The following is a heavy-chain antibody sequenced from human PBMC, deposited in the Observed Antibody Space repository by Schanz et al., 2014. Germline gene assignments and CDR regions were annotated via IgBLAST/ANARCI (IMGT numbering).Heavy chain of an antibody. CDR2: ITAYNGNT. D-gene: IGHD1-26*01. J-gene: IGHJ4*02. Sequence: QVQLVQSGAEVKKPGASVKVSCKTFGYSFTNYGISWVRQAPGQGLEWMGWITAYNGNTNSAQKIQGRVTMTTDTSTSTAYMELRSLRSDDTAVYYCARSHSLVGTIDFDYWGQGTLVTVSS. V-gene: IGHV1-18*04. CDR1: GYSFTNYG. CDR3: ARSHSLVGTIDFDY.